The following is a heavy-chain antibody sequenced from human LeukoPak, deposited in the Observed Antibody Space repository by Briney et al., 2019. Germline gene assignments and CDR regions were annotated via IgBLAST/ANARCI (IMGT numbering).Heavy chain of an antibody. Sequence: SVKVSCKASGGTFSSCAISWVRQAPGQGLEWRGGIIPIFGTANYAQKFQGRVTITTDESTSTAYMELSSLRSEDTAVYYCARGAGQLGTYYFDYWGQGTLVTVSS. CDR2: IIPIFGTA. CDR3: ARGAGQLGTYYFDY. J-gene: IGHJ4*02. V-gene: IGHV1-69*05. D-gene: IGHD6-13*01. CDR1: GGTFSSCA.